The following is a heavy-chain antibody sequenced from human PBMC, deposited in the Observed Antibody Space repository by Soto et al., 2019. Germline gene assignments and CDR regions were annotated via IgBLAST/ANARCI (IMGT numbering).Heavy chain of an antibody. D-gene: IGHD1-1*01. CDR1: GGTFSSDA. J-gene: IGHJ6*02. Sequence: QVQLVQSGAEVKKSGSSVKVSCKASGGTFSSDAISWVRQAPGQGLEWMGGIIPIFGTANYAQKFQGKVTITADDSTSTAYMELSSLRSEDTAVYYCARDRGDNWNGPYYFYVMDVWGQGTTVTVSS. CDR2: IIPIFGTA. CDR3: ARDRGDNWNGPYYFYVMDV. V-gene: IGHV1-69*12.